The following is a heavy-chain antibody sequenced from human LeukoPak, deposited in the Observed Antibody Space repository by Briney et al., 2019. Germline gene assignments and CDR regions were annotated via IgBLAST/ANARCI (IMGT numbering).Heavy chain of an antibody. J-gene: IGHJ4*02. CDR1: GGTFSSYA. CDR2: IIPIFGTA. D-gene: IGHD4-17*01. V-gene: IGHV1-69*06. Sequence: SVKVSCKASGGTFSSYAISWVRQAPGQGLEWMGGIIPIFGTANYAQKFQGRVTITADKSTSTAYMELSSLRSEDTAVYYCATLGFYGGYGRELDYWGQGTLVTVSS. CDR3: ATLGFYGGYGRELDY.